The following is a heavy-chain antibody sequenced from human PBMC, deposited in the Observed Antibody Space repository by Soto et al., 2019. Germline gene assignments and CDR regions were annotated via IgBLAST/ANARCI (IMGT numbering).Heavy chain of an antibody. CDR3: TRVRQAGYCSGGSCYAFDI. Sequence: GSLRLSCTASGFTFCYYAMSWFRQAPGKGLEWVGFIRSKAYGGTTEYAASVKGRFTISRDDSKSIAYLQMNSLKTEDTAVYYCTRVRQAGYCSGGSCYAFDIWGQGTMVTVS. CDR1: GFTFCYYA. J-gene: IGHJ3*02. CDR2: IRSKAYGGTT. D-gene: IGHD2-15*01. V-gene: IGHV3-49*03.